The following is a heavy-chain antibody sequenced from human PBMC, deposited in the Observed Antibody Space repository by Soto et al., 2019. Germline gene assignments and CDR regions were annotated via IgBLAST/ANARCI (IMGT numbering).Heavy chain of an antibody. V-gene: IGHV4-59*01. Sequence: SETLSLTCTVSGGSISSNYWTWIRQPPGKGPEWIGYVYNSGSTNYNPSLKSRVTISEDTSKSQFSLKVNSMTAADTAVYYCARYRREAVAGYTLDNWGQGIVVTVSS. CDR2: VYNSGST. CDR1: GGSISSNY. J-gene: IGHJ4*02. CDR3: ARYRREAVAGYTLDN. D-gene: IGHD6-13*01.